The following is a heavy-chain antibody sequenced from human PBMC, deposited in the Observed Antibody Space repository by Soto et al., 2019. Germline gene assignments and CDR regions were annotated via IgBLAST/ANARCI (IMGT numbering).Heavy chain of an antibody. J-gene: IGHJ3*01. D-gene: IGHD2-15*01. CDR2: MTYDGATE. V-gene: IGHV3-30*14. CDR3: ARVRLSFAFNAALDV. Sequence: QVRLVESGGGVVQPGTSLRLSCAASGFTFSDYVIHWVRQAAGKGLEWVASMTYDGATEYYADSVKGRFTMSRDNSQRALSLQMNSLRPDDTAEYYCARVRLSFAFNAALDVWGQGTTVTVSS. CDR1: GFTFSDYV.